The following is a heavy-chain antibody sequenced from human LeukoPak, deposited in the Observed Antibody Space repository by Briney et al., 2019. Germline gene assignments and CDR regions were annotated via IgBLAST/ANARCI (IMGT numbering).Heavy chain of an antibody. D-gene: IGHD1-1*01. V-gene: IGHV3-53*01. CDR3: ARDQTTYLTTTEYKWFDP. J-gene: IGHJ5*02. Sequence: GGSLRLSCAASGFTVSSNYMSWARQAPGEGLEWVSVIYSGGSTYYADSVKGRFTISRDNSKNTLYLQMNSLRAEDTAVYYCARDQTTYLTTTEYKWFDPWGQGTLVTVSS. CDR2: IYSGGST. CDR1: GFTVSSNY.